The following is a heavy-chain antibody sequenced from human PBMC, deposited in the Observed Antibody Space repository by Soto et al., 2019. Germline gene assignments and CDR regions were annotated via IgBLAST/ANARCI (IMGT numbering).Heavy chain of an antibody. V-gene: IGHV5-10-1*01. CDR2: IDPSDSYT. J-gene: IGHJ6*02. CDR3: ASVYDSSGPSYYYGMDV. D-gene: IGHD3-22*01. CDR1: GYSFTSYW. Sequence: GESLKISCKGSGYSFTSYWISWVRQMPGKGLEWMGRIDPSDSYTSYSPSFQGHVTISADKSISTAYLQWSSLKASDTAMYYCASVYDSSGPSYYYGMDVWGQGTTVTVSS.